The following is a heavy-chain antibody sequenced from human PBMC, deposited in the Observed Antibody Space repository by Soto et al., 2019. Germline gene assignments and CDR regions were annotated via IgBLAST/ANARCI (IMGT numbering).Heavy chain of an antibody. V-gene: IGHV3-30-3*01. CDR2: ISYDGSNK. CDR1: GFTFSSYA. J-gene: IGHJ6*02. D-gene: IGHD5-18*01. CDR3: ARDKRSRGYSYGYGDYYYYYGMDV. Sequence: GGSLRLSCAASGFTFSSYAMHWVRQAPGKGLEWVAVISYDGSNKYYADSVKGRFTISRDNSKNTLYLQMNSLRAEDTAVYYCARDKRSRGYSYGYGDYYYYYGMDVWGQGTTVTVSS.